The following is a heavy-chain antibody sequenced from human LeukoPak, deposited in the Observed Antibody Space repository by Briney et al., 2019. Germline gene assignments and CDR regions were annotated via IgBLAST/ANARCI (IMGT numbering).Heavy chain of an antibody. CDR3: ATRGGDCCGGSCYKYYFDY. CDR1: GYTFTGCG. D-gene: IGHD2-15*01. V-gene: IGHV1-18*01. Sequence: ASVKVSCKASGYTFTGCGISWVQQAPGQGLEWMGWISAYNGNTDYAQKFQGRVSMTTDTSTHTAYMDLRSLRSDDTAVYYCATRGGDCCGGSCYKYYFDYWGQGTLVTVSS. CDR2: ISAYNGNT. J-gene: IGHJ4*02.